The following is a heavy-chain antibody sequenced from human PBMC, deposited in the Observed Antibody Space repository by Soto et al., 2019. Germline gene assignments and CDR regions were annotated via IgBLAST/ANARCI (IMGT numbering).Heavy chain of an antibody. J-gene: IGHJ6*02. Sequence: RLSCAASGFTFSDHYMDWVRQAPGKGLEWVGRTRNKANSYTTEYAASVKGRFTISRDDSKNSLYLQMNSLKTEDTAVYYCARGSILYPGPYYYYGMDVWGQGTTVTVSS. CDR3: ARGSILYPGPYYYYGMDV. CDR1: GFTFSDHY. V-gene: IGHV3-72*01. CDR2: TRNKANSYTT. D-gene: IGHD2-8*01.